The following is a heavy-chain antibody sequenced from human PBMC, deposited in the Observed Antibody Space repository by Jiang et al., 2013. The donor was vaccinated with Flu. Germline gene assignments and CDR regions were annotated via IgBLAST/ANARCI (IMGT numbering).Heavy chain of an antibody. Sequence: SGAEVKKPGASVKVSCKASGYTFTGYYMHWVRQAPGQGLEWMGWINPNSGGTNYAQKFQGWVTMTRDTSISTAYMELSRLRSDDTAVYYCARAYSATNGDYYDFWSGYYPYYYGMDVWGQGTTVTVSS. V-gene: IGHV1-2*04. D-gene: IGHD3-3*01. CDR3: ARAYSATNGDYYDFWSGYYPYYYGMDV. CDR1: GYTFTGYY. CDR2: INPNSGGT. J-gene: IGHJ6*02.